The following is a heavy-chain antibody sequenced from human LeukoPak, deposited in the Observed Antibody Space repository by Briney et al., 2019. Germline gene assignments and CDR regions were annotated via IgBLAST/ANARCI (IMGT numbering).Heavy chain of an antibody. D-gene: IGHD3-22*01. CDR3: ARGRRVVVF. CDR1: GGSFSGYY. J-gene: IGHJ4*02. CDR2: INHSGST. Sequence: NPSETLSLTCAVYGGSFSGYYWSWIRQPPGKGLEWIGEINHSGSTNYNPSLKSRVTISVDTSKNQFSLKLSSVTAADTAVYYCARGRRVVVFWGQGTLVTVSS. V-gene: IGHV4-34*01.